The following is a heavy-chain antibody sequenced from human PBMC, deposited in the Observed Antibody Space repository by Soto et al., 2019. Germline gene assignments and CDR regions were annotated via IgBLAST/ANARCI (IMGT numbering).Heavy chain of an antibody. CDR2: ISAYNGNT. V-gene: IGHV1-18*01. Sequence: ASVKVSCKASGYTFTSYGISWVRQAPGQGLEWMGWISAYNGNTNYAQKLQGRVTMTTDTSTSTAYMELRSLRSDDTAVYYCARESVVYYYDSSGYYSKVDYWGQGTLVTVSS. CDR3: ARESVVYYYDSSGYYSKVDY. J-gene: IGHJ4*02. CDR1: GYTFTSYG. D-gene: IGHD3-22*01.